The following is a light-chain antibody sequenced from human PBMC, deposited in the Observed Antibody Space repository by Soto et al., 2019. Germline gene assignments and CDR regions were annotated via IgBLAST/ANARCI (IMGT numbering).Light chain of an antibody. J-gene: IGLJ1*01. CDR1: SSDVGSYNY. Sequence: QSALTQPASVSGSPGQSITISCTGTSSDVGSYNYVSWYQQHPGKAPKLMLYDASYRPSGVSNRFSGSKSGNTASLTISGLQPDDEADCYCASYTTSSTLRYVFGTGTKVTVL. CDR2: DAS. V-gene: IGLV2-14*01. CDR3: ASYTTSSTLRYV.